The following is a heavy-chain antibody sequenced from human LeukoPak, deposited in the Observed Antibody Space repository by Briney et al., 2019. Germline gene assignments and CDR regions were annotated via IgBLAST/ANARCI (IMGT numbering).Heavy chain of an antibody. V-gene: IGHV3-15*01. CDR1: GFTFSNAY. CDR3: TTESPHSDY. Sequence: GGSLRLSCTASGFTFSNAYMSWVRQAPGKGLEWVGRIKSQTDGGTTDYVAPVKGRFTISRDDSKDTLYLQMNSLKTEDTAVYYCTTESPHSDYWGQGTLVTVSS. CDR2: IKSQTDGGTT. J-gene: IGHJ4*02.